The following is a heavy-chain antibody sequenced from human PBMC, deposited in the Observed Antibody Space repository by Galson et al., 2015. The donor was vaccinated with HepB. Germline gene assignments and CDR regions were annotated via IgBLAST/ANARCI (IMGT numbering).Heavy chain of an antibody. J-gene: IGHJ4*02. CDR3: AARFGDY. D-gene: IGHD3-16*01. Sequence: SLRLSCAASGFTFSSYAMHWVRQAPGKGLEWVAVISYDGSNKYYADSVKGRFTISRDNSKNTLYLQMNSLRAEDTAVYYCAARFGDYWGQGTLVTVSS. CDR1: GFTFSSYA. CDR2: ISYDGSNK. V-gene: IGHV3-30*04.